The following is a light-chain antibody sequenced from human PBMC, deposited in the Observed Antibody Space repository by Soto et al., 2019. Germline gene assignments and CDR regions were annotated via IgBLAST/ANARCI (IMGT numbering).Light chain of an antibody. CDR3: GSYAGSRSLWV. Sequence: QSALTQPASVSGSPGQSITISCTGTSSDVGSNNLVSWYQQHPGTAPKLMIYEVSKRASGVSNRFSGSKSGTTASLTISGLQAEDEADYYCGSYAGSRSLWVFGGGTKLTVL. V-gene: IGLV2-23*02. J-gene: IGLJ3*02. CDR2: EVS. CDR1: SSDVGSNNL.